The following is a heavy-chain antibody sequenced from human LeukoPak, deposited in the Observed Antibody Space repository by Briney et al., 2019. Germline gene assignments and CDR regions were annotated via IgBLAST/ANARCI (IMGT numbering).Heavy chain of an antibody. J-gene: IGHJ3*02. D-gene: IGHD4/OR15-4a*01. CDR2: INAGNGNT. CDR3: ARASLGANDAFDI. CDR1: GYTVTSYA. V-gene: IGHV1-3*01. Sequence: ASVKVSCKASGYTVTSYAMHWVRQAPGQRLEWMGWINAGNGNTKYSQKFQGRVTITRDTSASTAYMELSSLRSEDTAVYYCARASLGANDAFDIWGQGTMVTVSS.